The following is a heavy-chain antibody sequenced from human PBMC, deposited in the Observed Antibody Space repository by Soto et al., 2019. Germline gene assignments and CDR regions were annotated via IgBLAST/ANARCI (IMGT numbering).Heavy chain of an antibody. Sequence: QTGGSLRLSCAASGFTFSSYAMSWVRQAPGKGLEWVSGFSGSGDSTFYAESVKGRFTISRDNSKNTLYLQMNSLRAEDTAVYYCAKDLRPLWNWGQGTLVTVSS. CDR2: FSGSGDST. CDR3: AKDLRPLWN. J-gene: IGHJ4*02. CDR1: GFTFSSYA. V-gene: IGHV3-23*01. D-gene: IGHD3-10*01.